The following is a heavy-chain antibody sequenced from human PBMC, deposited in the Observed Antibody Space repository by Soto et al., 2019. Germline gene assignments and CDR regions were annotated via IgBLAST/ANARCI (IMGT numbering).Heavy chain of an antibody. D-gene: IGHD5-12*01. Sequence: QVHLVQSGVEVKTPGASVKVSCQASGYTFFTYDISWVRQAPGQGLEWLGWISTYSGDTKYAQKFQGRVTMTTDTSTTPAYRELRRLRSADTAVYYCARHHGPTTSENWFDPWGAGTVVTVSS. V-gene: IGHV1-18*01. CDR2: ISTYSGDT. CDR3: ARHHGPTTSENWFDP. J-gene: IGHJ5*02. CDR1: GYTFFTYD.